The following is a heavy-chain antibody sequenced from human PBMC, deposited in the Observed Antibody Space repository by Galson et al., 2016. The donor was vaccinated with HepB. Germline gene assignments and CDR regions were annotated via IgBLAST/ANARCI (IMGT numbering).Heavy chain of an antibody. V-gene: IGHV6-1*01. CDR3: ASFRDYYYGMDV. CDR2: TFYRSKWYN. CDR1: GDSVSGYSVA. J-gene: IGHJ6*02. Sequence: CAISGDSVSGYSVAWNWIRQSPSRGLEWLGRTFYRSKWYNEYAVSVKSRITITPDTSKNQFSLQLNSVTPEDTAVYYCASFRDYYYGMDVWGQGTTVSVS.